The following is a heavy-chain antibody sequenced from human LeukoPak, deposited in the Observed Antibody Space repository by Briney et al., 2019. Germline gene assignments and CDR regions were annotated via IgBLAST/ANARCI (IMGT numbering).Heavy chain of an antibody. Sequence: PGGSLRLSCAASGFTFNSFAMNWVRQAPGKGLEWVSSIGSSSSYIYYADSVKGRFTISRDNAQNSLYLQMISLRAEDTAVYYCASSQYYYYMDVWGKGTTVTVSS. CDR3: ASSQYYYYMDV. V-gene: IGHV3-21*01. CDR1: GFTFNSFA. J-gene: IGHJ6*03. CDR2: IGSSSSYI.